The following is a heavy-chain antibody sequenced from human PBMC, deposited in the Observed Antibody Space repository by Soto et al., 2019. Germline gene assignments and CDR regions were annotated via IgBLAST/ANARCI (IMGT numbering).Heavy chain of an antibody. CDR3: ARGYTSGWTFDF. J-gene: IGHJ4*02. CDR1: GYNFTTYV. Sequence: QVPLVQSGAEVKQPGASASVSCKASGYNFTTYVVPWLRQAPGQGPEWMGWINCGSGNTVYSQKFQGRVTFTRETSARTAYMDLNSLTSGDTAVYYCARGYTSGWTFDFWGRGTLVTVSS. V-gene: IGHV1-3*01. D-gene: IGHD6-19*01. CDR2: INCGSGNT.